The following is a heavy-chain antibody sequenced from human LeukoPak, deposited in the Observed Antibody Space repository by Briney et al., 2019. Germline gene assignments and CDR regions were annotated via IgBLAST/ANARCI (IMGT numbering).Heavy chain of an antibody. J-gene: IGHJ6*03. Sequence: SETLSLTCTVSGGYISSYYWSWIRQPPGKGLEWIGYIYYSGSTNYNPSLKSRVTISVDTSKNQFSLKLSSVTAADTAVYYCARGRFYYDFWSGSRLGYYYMDVWGKGTTVTVSS. D-gene: IGHD3-3*01. CDR1: GGYISSYY. CDR2: IYYSGST. V-gene: IGHV4-59*12. CDR3: ARGRFYYDFWSGSRLGYYYMDV.